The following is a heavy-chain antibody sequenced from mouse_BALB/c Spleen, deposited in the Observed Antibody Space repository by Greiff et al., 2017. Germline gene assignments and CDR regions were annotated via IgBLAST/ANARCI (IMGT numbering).Heavy chain of an antibody. D-gene: IGHD1-1*01. Sequence: QVQLQQSGAELAKPGASVKMSCKASGYTFTSYWMHWVKQRPGQGLEWIGYINPSTGYTEYNQKFKDKATLTADKSSSTAYMQLSSLTSEDSAVYYCARRSSYFDYWGQGTTLTVSS. CDR1: GYTFTSYW. CDR2: INPSTGYT. V-gene: IGHV1-7*01. J-gene: IGHJ2*01. CDR3: ARRSSYFDY.